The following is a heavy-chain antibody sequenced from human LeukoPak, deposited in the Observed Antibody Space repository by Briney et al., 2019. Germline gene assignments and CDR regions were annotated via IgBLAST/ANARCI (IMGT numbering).Heavy chain of an antibody. V-gene: IGHV3-53*01. J-gene: IGHJ4*02. CDR2: IYSGGST. CDR3: ARFSLPRSTYYFDY. CDR1: GFTVSSNY. Sequence: GGSLRLSCAASGFTVSSNYMNWVRQAPGKGLEWVSVIYSGGSTYYADSVKGRFTISRDNSKNTQYLQMNSLRAEDTAVYYCARFSLPRSTYYFDYWGQGTLVTVSS.